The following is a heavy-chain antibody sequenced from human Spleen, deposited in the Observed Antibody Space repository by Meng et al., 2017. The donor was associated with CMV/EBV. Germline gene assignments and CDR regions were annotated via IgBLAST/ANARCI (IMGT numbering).Heavy chain of an antibody. D-gene: IGHD6-19*01. V-gene: IGHV5-51*01. CDR2: IYPGDSDT. Sequence: GESLKISCKGSGYSFTSYWIGWVRQMPGKGLEWMGIIYPGDSDTRYSPSFQGQDTISRDNAKNSLYLQMNRLRAEDTAVYYCSRDLRSLTSIAVGFDPWGQGTLVTVSS. CDR1: GYSFTSYW. CDR3: SRDLRSLTSIAVGFDP. J-gene: IGHJ5*02.